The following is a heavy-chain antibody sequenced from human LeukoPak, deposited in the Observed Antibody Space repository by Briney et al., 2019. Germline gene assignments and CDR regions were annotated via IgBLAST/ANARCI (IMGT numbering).Heavy chain of an antibody. V-gene: IGHV4-34*01. CDR1: GGSFSGHY. Sequence: PSETLSLPCAVSGGSFSGHYWNWIRQPPGKGLEWIGEINHGGSTNYNPSLKSRVTISVDTSQNQFSLRLSSVTAADTAVYYCARGRYVTTRGGAAAGFLDYWGQGTLVTVST. CDR2: INHGGST. J-gene: IGHJ4*02. D-gene: IGHD6-13*01. CDR3: ARGRYVTTRGGAAAGFLDY.